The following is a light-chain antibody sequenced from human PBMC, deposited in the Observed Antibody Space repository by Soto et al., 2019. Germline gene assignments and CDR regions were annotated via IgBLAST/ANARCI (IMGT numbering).Light chain of an antibody. J-gene: IGLJ3*02. CDR3: CSYAGSYTWL. V-gene: IGLV2-11*01. CDR2: DVS. Sequence: QSALTQPRSVSGSPGQSVTISYTGTSSDVGGYNFVSWYQQHPGKAPKLMIYDVSKRPSGVPDRFSGSKSGNTASLTISGLQAEDEADYYCCSYAGSYTWLFGGGTKLTVL. CDR1: SSDVGGYNF.